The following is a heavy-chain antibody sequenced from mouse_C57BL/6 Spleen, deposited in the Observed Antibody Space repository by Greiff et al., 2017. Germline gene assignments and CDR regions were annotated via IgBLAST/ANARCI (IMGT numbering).Heavy chain of an antibody. CDR1: GFTFSDYG. V-gene: IGHV5-17*01. Sequence: EVKLQESGGGLVKPGGSLKLSCAASGFTFSDYGMHWVRQAPEKGLEWVAYISSGSSTIYYADTVKGRFTISRDNAKNTLLLQMTSLRSEDTAMYYCARPIYDGYYFDYWGQGTTLTVSS. CDR3: ARPIYDGYYFDY. D-gene: IGHD2-3*01. J-gene: IGHJ2*01. CDR2: ISSGSSTI.